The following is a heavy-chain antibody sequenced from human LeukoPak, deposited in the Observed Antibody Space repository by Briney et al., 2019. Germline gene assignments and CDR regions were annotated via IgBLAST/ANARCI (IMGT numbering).Heavy chain of an antibody. CDR2: INHSGST. Sequence: SETLSLTCAVYCGSFTGYYWSWIRQPPGKGLEWIGEINHSGSTNYNPSLKSRVTISVDTSKNQFSLKLSSVTAADTAVDYCARGYNCTNGVCYMRLFDYWGQGTLVTVSS. J-gene: IGHJ4*02. D-gene: IGHD2-8*01. V-gene: IGHV4-34*01. CDR3: ARGYNCTNGVCYMRLFDY. CDR1: CGSFTGYY.